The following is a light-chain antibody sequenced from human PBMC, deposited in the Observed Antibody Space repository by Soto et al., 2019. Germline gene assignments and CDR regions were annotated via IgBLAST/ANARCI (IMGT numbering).Light chain of an antibody. V-gene: IGKV1-5*03. J-gene: IGKJ1*01. CDR1: QTIISW. Sequence: DIQMTQSPSTLSGSVGDRVTITCRASQTIISWFAWYQQKPGKAPKLLIYKASTLKSGVPSRFSGSGSGTEFTLTISSLQPDDFATYYCQHYNSYSEAFGQGTKVDI. CDR3: QHYNSYSEA. CDR2: KAS.